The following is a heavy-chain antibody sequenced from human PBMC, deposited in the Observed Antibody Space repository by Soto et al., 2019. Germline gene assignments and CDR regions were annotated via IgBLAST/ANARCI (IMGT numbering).Heavy chain of an antibody. Sequence: QVQLVESGRGVVQPGRSLRLSCAASGFTFSIYGMHWVRQAPGKGLEWVAHISYDGSRQYYADSVKGRFTISRDNSKSTLSLQMNSLRPEDTALYFCARVDHGITIAAYGMDVWGQVTTVIASS. V-gene: IGHV3-30*03. D-gene: IGHD3-3*01. J-gene: IGHJ6*02. CDR3: ARVDHGITIAAYGMDV. CDR2: ISYDGSRQ. CDR1: GFTFSIYG.